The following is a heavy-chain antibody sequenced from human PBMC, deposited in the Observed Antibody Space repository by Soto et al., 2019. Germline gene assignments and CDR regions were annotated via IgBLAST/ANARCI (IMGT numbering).Heavy chain of an antibody. J-gene: IGHJ6*02. D-gene: IGHD4-17*01. Sequence: EVVLEQSGAEVRKPGATVKISCKASGYTFIDYYMHWVRQAPGKGLEWMGVIDPEDGKPRYAERLQGTVNMTADTSTDTAHMEVRRVRSEDTAVYYCVTLNAYGGMDVWGQGTTVIVSS. CDR1: GYTFIDYY. CDR3: VTLNAYGGMDV. CDR2: IDPEDGKP. V-gene: IGHV1-69-2*01.